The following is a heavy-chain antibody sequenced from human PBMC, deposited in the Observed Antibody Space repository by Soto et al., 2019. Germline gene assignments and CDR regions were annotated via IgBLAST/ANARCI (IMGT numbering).Heavy chain of an antibody. J-gene: IGHJ5*02. CDR1: GFTFSSYA. CDR3: AKDRFMTTVTTLGRGPNNWFDP. D-gene: IGHD4-4*01. CDR2: ISGSGGST. V-gene: IGHV3-23*01. Sequence: PGGSLRLSCAASGFTFSSYAMSWVRQAPGKGLEWVSAISGSGGSTYYADSVKGRFTISRDNSKNTLYLQMNSLRAEDTAVYYCAKDRFMTTVTTLGRGPNNWFDPWGQGTLVTVFS.